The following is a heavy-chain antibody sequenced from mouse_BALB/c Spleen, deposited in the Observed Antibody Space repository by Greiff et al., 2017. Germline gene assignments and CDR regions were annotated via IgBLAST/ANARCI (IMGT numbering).Heavy chain of an antibody. V-gene: IGHV3-2*02. D-gene: IGHD2-2*01. CDR3: AREYGYGFDY. Sequence: EVKLQESGPGLVKPSQSLSLTCTVTGYSITSDYAWNWIRQFPGNKLEWMGYISYSGSTSYNPSLKSRISITRDTSKNQFFLQLNSVTTEDTATYYCAREYGYGFDYWGQGTTLTVSS. J-gene: IGHJ2*01. CDR1: GYSITSDYA. CDR2: ISYSGST.